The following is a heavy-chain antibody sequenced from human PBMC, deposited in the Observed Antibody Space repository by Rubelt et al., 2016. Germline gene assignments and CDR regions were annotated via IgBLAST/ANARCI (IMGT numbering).Heavy chain of an antibody. CDR3: ARDWETYNWNYVAYDI. CDR2: IKQDGSEK. J-gene: IGHJ3*02. D-gene: IGHD1-7*01. CDR1: GFTFSSYW. V-gene: IGHV3-7*05. Sequence: EVQLVESGGGLVQPGGSLRLSCAASGFTFSSYWMSWVRQAPGKGLEWVANIKQDGSEKYYVDSVKGRFTIARDNAKNALYLQMNSLRAEDTAVYYCARDWETYNWNYVAYDIWGQGTMVTVSS.